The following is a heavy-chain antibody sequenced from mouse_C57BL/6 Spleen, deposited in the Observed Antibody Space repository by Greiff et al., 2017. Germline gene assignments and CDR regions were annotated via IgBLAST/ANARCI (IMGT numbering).Heavy chain of an antibody. D-gene: IGHD1-1*01. J-gene: IGHJ1*03. CDR2: ISSGSSTI. CDR3: ARITTVWYFDV. V-gene: IGHV5-17*01. Sequence: EVMLVESGGGLVKPGGSLKLSCAASGFTFSDYGMHWVRQAPEKGLEWVAYISSGSSTIYYADTVKGRFTISRDNAKNTLFLQMTSLRSEDTAMYYCARITTVWYFDVWGTGTTVTVSS. CDR1: GFTFSDYG.